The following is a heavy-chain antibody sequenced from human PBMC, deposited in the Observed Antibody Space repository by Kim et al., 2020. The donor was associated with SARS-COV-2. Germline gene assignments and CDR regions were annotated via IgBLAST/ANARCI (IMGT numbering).Heavy chain of an antibody. CDR3: AKDYGGAKWGGCYFDY. CDR1: GFTFSSYG. Sequence: GGSLRLSCAASGFTFSSYGMHWVRQAPGKGLEWVAVISYDGSNKYYADSVKGRFTISRDNSKNTLYLQMNSLRAEDTAVYYCAKDYGGAKWGGCYFDYRG. D-gene: IGHD3-16*01. V-gene: IGHV3-30*18. J-gene: IGHJ4*01. CDR2: ISYDGSNK.